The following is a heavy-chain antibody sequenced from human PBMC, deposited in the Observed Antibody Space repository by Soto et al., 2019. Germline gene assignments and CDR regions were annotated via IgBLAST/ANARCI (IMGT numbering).Heavy chain of an antibody. CDR1: GGTFSSYA. D-gene: IGHD2-2*01. Sequence: AVKVSCKASGGTFSSYAISWLRQAPGQGLEWMGGIIPIFGTANYAQKFQGRVTITADESTSTAYMELSSLRSEDTAVYYCARDGGYCISTSCYYYYGMDVWG. CDR3: ARDGGYCISTSCYYYYGMDV. CDR2: IIPIFGTA. V-gene: IGHV1-69*13. J-gene: IGHJ6*02.